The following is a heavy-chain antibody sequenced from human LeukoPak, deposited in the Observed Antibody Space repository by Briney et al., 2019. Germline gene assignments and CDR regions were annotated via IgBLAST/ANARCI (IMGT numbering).Heavy chain of an antibody. J-gene: IGHJ6*02. CDR1: GFTFSSYA. CDR3: ARAYGSARYGMDV. Sequence: PGGSLRLSCAASGFTFSSYAMHWVRQAPGKGMEWVAVISYDGSNKYYADSVKGRFTISRDNSKNTLYLQMNSLRAQATAVYYCARAYGSARYGMDVWRQGTTVTVSS. CDR2: ISYDGSNK. V-gene: IGHV3-30*04. D-gene: IGHD3-10*01.